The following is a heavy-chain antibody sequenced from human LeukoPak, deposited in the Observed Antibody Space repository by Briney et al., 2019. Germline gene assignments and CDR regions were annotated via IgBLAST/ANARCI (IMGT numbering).Heavy chain of an antibody. CDR1: GGSFSGYY. CDR2: INHSGST. D-gene: IGHD3-22*01. V-gene: IGHV4-34*01. CDR3: ARGSYYSDSSGYSTYHYYYMDV. J-gene: IGHJ6*03. Sequence: SETLSLTCAVYGGSFSGYYWSWIRQPPGKGLEWIGEINHSGSTNYNPSLKSRVTISVDTSKNQFSLKLNSVTAADTAVYFCARGSYYSDSSGYSTYHYYYMDVWGKGTTVTVSS.